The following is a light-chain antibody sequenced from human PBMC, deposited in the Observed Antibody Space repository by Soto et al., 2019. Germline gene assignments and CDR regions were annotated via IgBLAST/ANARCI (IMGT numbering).Light chain of an antibody. J-gene: IGLJ1*01. CDR1: SSDVGGYNY. V-gene: IGLV2-11*01. CDR3: CSYAGSYTYV. Sequence: QSALTQPRSVSGSPGQSVTISCTGTSSDVGGYNYVSWSQQHPGHAPKLMIYDVSKRPSGVPDRFSGSKSGNTASLTISGLQAEDEADYYFCSYAGSYTYVFGTGTKLNVL. CDR2: DVS.